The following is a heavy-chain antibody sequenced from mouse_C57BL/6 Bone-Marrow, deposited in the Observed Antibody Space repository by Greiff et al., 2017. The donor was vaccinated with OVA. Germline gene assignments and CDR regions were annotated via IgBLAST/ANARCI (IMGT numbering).Heavy chain of an antibody. Sequence: EVQLQQSGPELVKPGASVKIPCKASGYTFTDYNMDWVKQSHGKSLEWIGDINPNNGGTTYNQKFKGKATLTVDKSSSTAYMELRSLTSEDTAVYYCARSEFSFAYWGQGTLVTVSA. CDR2: INPNNGGT. CDR3: ARSEFSFAY. V-gene: IGHV1-18*01. J-gene: IGHJ3*01. CDR1: GYTFTDYN.